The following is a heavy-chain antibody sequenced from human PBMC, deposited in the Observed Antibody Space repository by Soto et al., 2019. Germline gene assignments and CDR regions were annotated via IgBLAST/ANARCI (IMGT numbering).Heavy chain of an antibody. D-gene: IGHD3-22*01. V-gene: IGHV1-69*12. CDR1: GGTFSSYA. CDR2: IIPIFDTA. CDR3: AGHSSGVPGYYYGMDV. J-gene: IGHJ6*02. Sequence: QVQLVQSGAEVKKPGSSVKVSCKASGGTFSSYAISWVRQAPGQGLEWMGGIIPIFDTADYAQKFQGRVTITEDESTNTASMELSSLRSEDTAVYYCAGHSSGVPGYYYGMDVWGQGTKVTVSS.